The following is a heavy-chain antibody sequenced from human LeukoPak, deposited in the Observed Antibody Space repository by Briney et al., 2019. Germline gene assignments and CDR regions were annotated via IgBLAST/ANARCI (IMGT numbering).Heavy chain of an antibody. CDR1: GFTFSGAA. CDR2: IRSTANSYAT. D-gene: IGHD5-12*01. J-gene: IGHJ4*02. CDR3: SRQLVATISDN. Sequence: PGGSLRLSCAASGFTFSGAAMHWVRQASGKGLEWVGRIRSTANSYATAYAASVKGRFTISRDDSKNMAYLHMNSLKTEDTAVYYRSRQLVATISDNWGQGTLVTVSS. V-gene: IGHV3-73*01.